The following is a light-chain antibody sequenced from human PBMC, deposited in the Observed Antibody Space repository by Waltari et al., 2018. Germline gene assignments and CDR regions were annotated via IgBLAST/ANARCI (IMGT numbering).Light chain of an antibody. CDR1: QSVSTS. J-gene: IGKJ4*01. CDR2: GAS. CDR3: LQRGNWPLT. Sequence: EIVMTQSQVTLSLSRGERDTLSCRANQSVSTSLTWYQQRPGQAPRLLIYGASNRATGIPGRFSGSGSGTDFTLTISSLEPEDVGVYYCLQRGNWPLTFGGGTKVEIK. V-gene: IGKV3D-15*01.